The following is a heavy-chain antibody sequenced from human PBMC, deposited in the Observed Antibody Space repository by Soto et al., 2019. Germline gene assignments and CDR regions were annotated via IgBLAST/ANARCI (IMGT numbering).Heavy chain of an antibody. CDR3: ARGDRGGSGSPASYYYSGLDV. J-gene: IGHJ6*02. D-gene: IGHD3-10*01. CDR2: VSAGGDMT. V-gene: IGHV3-23*01. Sequence: DVQLLESGGXLVQPGGSLRLSCAASGFTFSSYAMSWVRQAPGKGLEWVSSVSAGGDMTYYSDSVKGRFTISRDNSNNALFLQMNSLRIEDTALYYCARGDRGGSGSPASYYYSGLDVWGQGTTVTVS. CDR1: GFTFSSYA.